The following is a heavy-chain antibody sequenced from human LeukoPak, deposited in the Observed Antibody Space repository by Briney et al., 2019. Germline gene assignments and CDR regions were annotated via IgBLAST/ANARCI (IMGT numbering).Heavy chain of an antibody. CDR1: AFTFRSYG. V-gene: IGHV3-30*02. Sequence: GGSLRLSCAASAFTFRSYGMHWVRQAPGKGLEWVAFIRYHGSDKYYADSVKDRFTISRDNAKNSVYLQMNSLRVEDTAVYYCARDSGRYGYYMDVWGKGTTVTVSS. J-gene: IGHJ6*04. CDR3: ARDSGRYGYYMDV. CDR2: IRYHGSDK. D-gene: IGHD1-26*01.